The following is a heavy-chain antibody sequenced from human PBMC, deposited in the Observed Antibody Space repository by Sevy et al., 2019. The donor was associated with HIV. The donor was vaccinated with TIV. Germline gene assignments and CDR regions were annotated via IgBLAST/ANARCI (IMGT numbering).Heavy chain of an antibody. CDR3: ASWGYVRDAFDI. J-gene: IGHJ3*02. D-gene: IGHD5-12*01. CDR2: ISYDGSNK. Sequence: GGSLRLSCAASGFTFSSYAMHWVRQAPGKGLEWVAVISYDGSNKYYADSVKGRFTISRDNSKNTLYLQMNSLRAEETAVYYCASWGYVRDAFDIWGQGTMVTVSS. V-gene: IGHV3-30-3*01. CDR1: GFTFSSYA.